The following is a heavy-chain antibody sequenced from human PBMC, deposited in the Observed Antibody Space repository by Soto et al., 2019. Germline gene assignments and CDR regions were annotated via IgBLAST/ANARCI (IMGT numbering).Heavy chain of an antibody. Sequence: QVQLQESGPGLVKPSQTLSLTCTVTGGSIRSRGYYWSWIRQHPGKGLECLGYIYYSGSTYYNPSLKSRVTISVHTSKNQFSLKMSSVTAADMAVYYCARDGADVWGQGTTVTVSS. D-gene: IGHD2-15*01. V-gene: IGHV4-31*03. CDR1: GGSIRSRGYY. CDR2: IYYSGST. J-gene: IGHJ6*02. CDR3: ARDGADV.